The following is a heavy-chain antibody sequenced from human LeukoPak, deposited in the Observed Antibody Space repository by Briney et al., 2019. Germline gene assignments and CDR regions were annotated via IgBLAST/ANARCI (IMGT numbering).Heavy chain of an antibody. Sequence: SETLSLTCTVSGGSISSYYWSWIRQPPGKGLEWIGYIYYSGSTNYNPSLKSRVTISVDTSKNQFSLKLSSVTAADTAVYYCARTDYGGNEGYFDYWGQGTLVTVSS. CDR3: ARTDYGGNEGYFDY. D-gene: IGHD4-23*01. V-gene: IGHV4-59*01. J-gene: IGHJ4*02. CDR1: GGSISSYY. CDR2: IYYSGST.